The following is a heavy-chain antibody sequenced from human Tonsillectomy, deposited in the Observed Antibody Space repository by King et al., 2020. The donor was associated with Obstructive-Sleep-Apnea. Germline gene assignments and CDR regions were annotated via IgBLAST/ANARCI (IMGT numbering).Heavy chain of an antibody. J-gene: IGHJ4*02. CDR3: AKESAVPAALDY. CDR2: ISWNSGSI. CDR1: GFIFDDYV. Sequence: VQLVESGGGLVQSGRSLRLSCAASGFIFDDYVMHWVRQAPGKGLEWVSGISWNSGSIDYADFVKGRFTISRDNAENSLYLQMNSLRAEDTAFYYCAKESAVPAALDYWGQGILVIVSS. V-gene: IGHV3-9*01. D-gene: IGHD2-2*01.